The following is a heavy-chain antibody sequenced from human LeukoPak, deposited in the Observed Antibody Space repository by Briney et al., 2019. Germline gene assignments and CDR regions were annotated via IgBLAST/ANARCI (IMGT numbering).Heavy chain of an antibody. CDR1: GFTFSSYS. D-gene: IGHD3-22*01. CDR3: ERGGYDSSGHYYKFPFDY. CDR2: ISSSSSYL. J-gene: IGHJ4*02. Sequence: PGGSLRLSCAASGFTFSSYSMNQVRQAPGKGLEWVSCISSSSSYLYYSDSVKGRFTISRDSAKNSLYLQMNSLRAEDTAVYYCERGGYDSSGHYYKFPFDYWGQGTLVTVSS. V-gene: IGHV3-21*01.